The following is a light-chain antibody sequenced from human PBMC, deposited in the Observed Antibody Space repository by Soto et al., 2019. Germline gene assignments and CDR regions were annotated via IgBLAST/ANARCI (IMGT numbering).Light chain of an antibody. Sequence: EIVLRQSPATLSMSPGERATLSCRASQNIDNFLVWYQQKPGQAPRLLIYDASKRATGIPARFSGSGSGTDFTLTISSLEPEDFAVYYCQQRYTLITFGPGTKGDIK. CDR3: QQRYTLIT. J-gene: IGKJ3*01. CDR2: DAS. V-gene: IGKV3-11*01. CDR1: QNIDNF.